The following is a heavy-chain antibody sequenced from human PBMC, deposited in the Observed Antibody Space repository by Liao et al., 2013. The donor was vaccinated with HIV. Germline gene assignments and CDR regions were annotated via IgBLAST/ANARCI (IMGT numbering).Heavy chain of an antibody. D-gene: IGHD6-6*01. CDR3: ATSPEEYSSSPAWFDP. J-gene: IGHJ5*02. V-gene: IGHV4-59*01. CDR1: GGSISSYY. CDR2: IYYSGST. Sequence: QVQLQESGPGLVKPSETLSLTCTVSGGSISSYYWSWIRQPPGKGLEWIGYIYYSGSTNYNPSLKSRVTISVDTSKNQFSLKLSSVTAADTAVYYCATSPEEYSSSPAWFDPWGQGTLVTVSS.